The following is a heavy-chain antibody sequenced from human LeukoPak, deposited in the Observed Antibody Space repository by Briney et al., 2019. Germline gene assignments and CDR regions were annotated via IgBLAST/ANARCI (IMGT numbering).Heavy chain of an antibody. CDR2: ISYDGSNK. Sequence: GGSLRLSCAASGFTFSSYAMHWVRQAPGKGLEWVAVISYDGSNKYYADSVKGRFTISRDNSKNTLYLQMSSLRAEDTAVYYCARGEGSGSYYVQTSSFDYWGQGTLVNDSS. J-gene: IGHJ4*02. CDR1: GFTFSSYA. CDR3: ARGEGSGSYYVQTSSFDY. V-gene: IGHV3-30*04. D-gene: IGHD3-10*01.